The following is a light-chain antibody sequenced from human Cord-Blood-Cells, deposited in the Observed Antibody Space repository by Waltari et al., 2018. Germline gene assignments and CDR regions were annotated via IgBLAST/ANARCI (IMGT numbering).Light chain of an antibody. CDR2: DVS. J-gene: IGLJ1*01. V-gene: IGLV2-14*01. CDR1: SSDVGGYNY. CDR3: SSYTSSSTYV. Sequence: QSALTQPASVSGYPGPSITISCTGTSSDVGGYNYVSWYQQHPGKASKLMIYDVSNRPLGVSNRFSGTKSGNTASLTISGLQAEDEADYYCSSYTSSSTYVFGTVTKVTVL.